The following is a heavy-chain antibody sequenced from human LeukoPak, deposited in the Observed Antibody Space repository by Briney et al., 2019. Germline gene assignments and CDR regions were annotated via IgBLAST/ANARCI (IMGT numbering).Heavy chain of an antibody. CDR3: ARSNNYYESSGYYAKTRRDFDY. J-gene: IGHJ4*02. CDR1: GYTFTSYY. D-gene: IGHD3-22*01. Sequence: ASVKVSCKASGYTFTSYYMHWVRQAPGQGLEWRGIINPSGGSTSYAQKFQGRVTMTRATSTSTVYMELSSLRSEDTAVYYCARSNNYYESSGYYAKTRRDFDYWGQGTLVTVSS. CDR2: INPSGGST. V-gene: IGHV1-46*01.